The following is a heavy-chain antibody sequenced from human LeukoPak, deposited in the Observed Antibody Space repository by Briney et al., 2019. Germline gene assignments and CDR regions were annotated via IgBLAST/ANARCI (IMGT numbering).Heavy chain of an antibody. D-gene: IGHD6-6*01. J-gene: IGHJ4*02. CDR2: INHNGNVN. Sequence: GGSLRLSCAASGFTFSSYWMNWARQAPGKGLEWVASINHNGNVNYYVDSVKGRFTISRDNAKNSLYLQMSNLRAEDTAVYYCARVSARSDYWGQGTLVAVSS. CDR3: ARVSARSDY. CDR1: GFTFSSYW. V-gene: IGHV3-7*03.